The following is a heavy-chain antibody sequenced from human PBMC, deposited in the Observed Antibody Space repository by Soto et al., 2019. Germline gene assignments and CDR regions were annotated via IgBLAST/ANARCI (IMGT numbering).Heavy chain of an antibody. Sequence: QVQLVQSGAEMKKPGASVKVSCKTSGYTFPNHGINWVRQAPGQGLEWMGWINPYNANTNYAQKLQGRVTMTTDTSTSTAYMDLRSLTSDDTAVYYCARDRVAGIWGDAFDIWGQGTMVTVSS. J-gene: IGHJ3*02. CDR3: ARDRVAGIWGDAFDI. D-gene: IGHD3-16*01. V-gene: IGHV1-18*04. CDR2: INPYNANT. CDR1: GYTFPNHG.